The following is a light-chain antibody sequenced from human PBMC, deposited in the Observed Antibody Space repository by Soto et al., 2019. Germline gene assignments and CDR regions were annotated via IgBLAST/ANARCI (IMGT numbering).Light chain of an antibody. CDR2: DNN. CDR3: ATWDTSLSAGV. V-gene: IGLV1-51*01. Sequence: QSVLTQPPSVSAAPGRRVTISCSGSTSNIGDNYVSWYQHLPGTAPKVLIYDNNKRPSGLPDRFSGSKSGTSATLVITGLQTGDEADYYCATWDTSLSAGVFGGGTQLTVL. CDR1: TSNIGDNY. J-gene: IGLJ2*01.